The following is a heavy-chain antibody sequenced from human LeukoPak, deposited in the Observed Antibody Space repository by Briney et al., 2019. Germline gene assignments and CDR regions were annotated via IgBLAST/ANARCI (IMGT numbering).Heavy chain of an antibody. CDR1: DYYISSGHY. J-gene: IGHJ4*02. CDR3: ARDISRWNELDS. Sequence: PSETLSLTCTVSDYYISSGHYWGWIRQPPGKGLEWIANIHHAGSTYYNPSLKSRVTISVDTSKNQFSLKLSSVTAADTAVYYCARDISRWNELDSWGQGTVVTVSS. CDR2: IHHAGST. V-gene: IGHV4-38-2*02. D-gene: IGHD1-1*01.